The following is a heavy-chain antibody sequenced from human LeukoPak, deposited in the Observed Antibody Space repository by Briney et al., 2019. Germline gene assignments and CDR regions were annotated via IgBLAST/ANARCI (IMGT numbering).Heavy chain of an antibody. CDR1: GGSFSGYY. CDR2: INHSGST. Sequence: PSETLSLTCAVYGGSFSGYYWSWIRQPPGKGLEWIGEINHSGSTNYSPSLKSRVTISVDTSKNQFSLKLSSVTAADTAVYYCARAPGVGVGGYYYYMDVWGKGTTVTISS. D-gene: IGHD3-22*01. CDR3: ARAPGVGVGGYYYYMDV. V-gene: IGHV4-34*01. J-gene: IGHJ6*03.